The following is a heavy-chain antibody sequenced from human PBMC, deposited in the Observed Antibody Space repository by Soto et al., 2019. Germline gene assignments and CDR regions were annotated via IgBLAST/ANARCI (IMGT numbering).Heavy chain of an antibody. D-gene: IGHD3-16*01. Sequence: QITLKETGPPLVKPTQTLTLTCTFSGFSFDMNKARVGWVRQPPGKALEWLALIYWDGDEHYSPSLKNRLSITKDTSKDQVVLTITDVHPADTATYYCVKGTLSPYGHVYFEHWSQGTLVTVSS. V-gene: IGHV2-5*02. CDR3: VKGTLSPYGHVYFEH. J-gene: IGHJ4*02. CDR1: GFSFDMNKAR. CDR2: IYWDGDE.